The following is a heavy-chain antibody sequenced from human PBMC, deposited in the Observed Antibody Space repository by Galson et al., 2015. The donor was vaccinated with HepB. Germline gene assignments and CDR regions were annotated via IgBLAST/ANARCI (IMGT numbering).Heavy chain of an antibody. CDR3: AKGSYSSSSVGWFDP. CDR1: GSTFDDYA. J-gene: IGHJ5*02. V-gene: IGHV3-9*01. D-gene: IGHD6-6*01. Sequence: SLRLSCAASGSTFDDYAMHWVRQAPGKGLEWVSGISWNSGSIGYADSVKGRFTISRDNAKNSLYLQMNSLRAEDTALYYCAKGSYSSSSVGWFDPWGQGTLVTVSS. CDR2: ISWNSGSI.